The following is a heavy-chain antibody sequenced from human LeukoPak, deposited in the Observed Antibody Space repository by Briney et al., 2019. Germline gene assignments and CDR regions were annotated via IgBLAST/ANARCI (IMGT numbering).Heavy chain of an antibody. CDR3: ARQPRMATFDY. Sequence: SQTLSLTCTVSGGSISSGSYYWSWIRRPAGKGLEWIGRIYTSGSTNYNPSLKGRVTISVDTSKNQFSLKLSSVTAADTAVYYCARQPRMATFDYWGQGTLVTVSS. V-gene: IGHV4-61*02. CDR2: IYTSGST. J-gene: IGHJ4*02. CDR1: GGSISSGSYY. D-gene: IGHD5-24*01.